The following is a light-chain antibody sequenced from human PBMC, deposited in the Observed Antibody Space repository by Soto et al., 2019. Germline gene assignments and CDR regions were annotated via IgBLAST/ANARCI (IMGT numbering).Light chain of an antibody. J-gene: IGKJ1*01. CDR3: QQYHSYWT. CDR2: DAS. V-gene: IGKV1-5*01. CDR1: QSISSY. Sequence: DIQMTQSPSSLSASVGDRVTITCRASQSISSYLNWYQQRPGKAPKLLIYDASSLESGVPQRFSGSGSGTEFTLTISSLQTDDFSTYYCQQYHSYWTFGQGTKVHIK.